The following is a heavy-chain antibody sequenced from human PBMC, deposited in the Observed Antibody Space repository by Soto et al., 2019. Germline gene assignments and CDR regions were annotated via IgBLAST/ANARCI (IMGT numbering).Heavy chain of an antibody. V-gene: IGHV1-69*13. CDR3: ASDSSGYYYPGATTYSYYGMDV. CDR2: IIPIFGTA. J-gene: IGHJ6*02. D-gene: IGHD3-22*01. Sequence: SSGKVSCKASGGTFSSYAISWVRQAPGQGLEWMGGIIPIFGTANYAQKFQGRVTITADESTSTAYMELSSLRSEDTAVYYCASDSSGYYYPGATTYSYYGMDVWGQGTTVTVYS. CDR1: GGTFSSYA.